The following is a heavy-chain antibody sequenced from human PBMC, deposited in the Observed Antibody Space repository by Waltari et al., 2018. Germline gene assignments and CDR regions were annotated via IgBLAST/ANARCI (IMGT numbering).Heavy chain of an antibody. J-gene: IGHJ3*02. CDR2: INPNSGGT. Sequence: QVQLVQSGAEVKKPGASVKVSCKASGYTFTGYYMHWVRPAPGQGLEWMGWINPNSGGTNYAQKFQGRVTMTRDTSISTAYMELSRLRSDDTAVYYCASSRFSSSRTADSHAFDIWGQGTMVTVSS. D-gene: IGHD3-3*01. CDR3: ASSRFSSSRTADSHAFDI. CDR1: GYTFTGYY. V-gene: IGHV1-2*02.